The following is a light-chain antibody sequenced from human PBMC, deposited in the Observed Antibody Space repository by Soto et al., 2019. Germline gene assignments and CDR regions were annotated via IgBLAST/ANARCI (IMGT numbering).Light chain of an antibody. J-gene: IGKJ4*01. Sequence: DIQMTQSPSSLSASVGDRVTITCRASQSISSYLNWYQQKPGKAPKLLIYAASSLQSGVPSRFSGSVSGTYFTLTISSLQPEDFSTYYCQQSYSTPPVTFGGGTKVEIK. CDR2: AAS. CDR3: QQSYSTPPVT. V-gene: IGKV1-39*01. CDR1: QSISSY.